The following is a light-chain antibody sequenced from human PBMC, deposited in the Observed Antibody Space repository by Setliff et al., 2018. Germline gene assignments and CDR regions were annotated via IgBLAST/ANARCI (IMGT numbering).Light chain of an antibody. CDR3: TSYTTSNSHV. V-gene: IGLV2-14*01. Sequence: QSALTQPASVSGSPGQSITVSCTGTSSDIGAYTYVSWYRQRPGNVPQLMIYDVSRRPSGVSSRFSGSKSGNTASLTISGLRTEDEADYYCTSYTTSNSHVFGTGTKVTVL. J-gene: IGLJ1*01. CDR1: SSDIGAYTY. CDR2: DVS.